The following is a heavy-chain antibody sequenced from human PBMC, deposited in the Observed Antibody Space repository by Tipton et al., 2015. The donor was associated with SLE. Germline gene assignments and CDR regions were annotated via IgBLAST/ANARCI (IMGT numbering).Heavy chain of an antibody. CDR2: INHSGST. CDR3: ARDMVHFDL. CDR1: GGSFSGYY. V-gene: IGHV4-34*01. J-gene: IGHJ2*01. D-gene: IGHD3-10*01. Sequence: TLSLTCAVYGGSFSGYYWSWIRQPPGKGLEWIGEINHSGSTNYNPSLKSRVTISVDTSKNQFSLKLSSVTAADTAVYYCARDMVHFDLWGRGTLVTVSS.